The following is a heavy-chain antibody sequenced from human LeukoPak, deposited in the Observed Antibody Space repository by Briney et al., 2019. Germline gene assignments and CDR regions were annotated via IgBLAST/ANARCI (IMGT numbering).Heavy chain of an antibody. CDR3: ARDLYYYDSSGYSAPGY. CDR1: GYTFTSYY. J-gene: IGHJ4*02. D-gene: IGHD3-22*01. CDR2: INPSGGST. Sequence: ASVKVSCKASGYTFTSYYMHWVRHAPGQGLEWMGIINPSGGSTSYAQKFQGRVTMTRDTSTSTVYMELSSLRSEDTAVYYCARDLYYYDSSGYSAPGYWGQGTLVTVSS. V-gene: IGHV1-46*01.